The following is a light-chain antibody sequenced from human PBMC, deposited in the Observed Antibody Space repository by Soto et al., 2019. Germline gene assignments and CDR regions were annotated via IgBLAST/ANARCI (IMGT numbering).Light chain of an antibody. J-gene: IGLJ3*02. CDR3: QSYDSSLSASV. Sequence: QAVVTQPPSVSGAPGQRVTLSCTGSSSDIGAGYDVHWYQQVPGTAPKLLIYGNNNRPSGVPDRFSGSKSGTSASLAITGLQAEDEADYYCQSYDSSLSASVFGGGTKLTVL. CDR1: SSDIGAGYD. V-gene: IGLV1-40*01. CDR2: GNN.